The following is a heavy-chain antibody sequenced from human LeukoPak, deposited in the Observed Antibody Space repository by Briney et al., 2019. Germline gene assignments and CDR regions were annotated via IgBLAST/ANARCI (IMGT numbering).Heavy chain of an antibody. V-gene: IGHV1-18*01. Sequence: ASVKVSCKASGYTFTSYGISWVRQAPGQGLEWMGWISAYNGNTNYAQKLQGRVTMTTDTSTSTAYMELRSLRSDDTAVYYCARDPYYDFWSGYSSWFDFWGQGTLVTVSS. CDR3: ARDPYYDFWSGYSSWFDF. D-gene: IGHD3-3*01. CDR2: ISAYNGNT. J-gene: IGHJ5*01. CDR1: GYTFTSYG.